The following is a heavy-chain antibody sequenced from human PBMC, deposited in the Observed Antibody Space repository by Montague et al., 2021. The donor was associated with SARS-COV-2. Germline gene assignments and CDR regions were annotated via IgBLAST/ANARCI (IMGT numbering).Heavy chain of an antibody. CDR3: ARGISLFDP. Sequence: SLRLSCPASGFIFSDYNMTWIRQTPGKGLEWISYINGASSRTNYAGSVKGRFTISRDNAKNSLFLQMNSLRVEDTAVYYCARGISLFDPWGQGTLVTVSS. J-gene: IGHJ5*02. V-gene: IGHV3-11*05. CDR1: GFIFSDYN. CDR2: INGASSRT.